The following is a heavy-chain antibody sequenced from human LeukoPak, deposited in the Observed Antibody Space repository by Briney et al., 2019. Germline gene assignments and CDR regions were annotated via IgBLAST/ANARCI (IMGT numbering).Heavy chain of an antibody. J-gene: IGHJ4*02. D-gene: IGHD2-2*01. CDR3: ARARGSSVVATSRPIDY. CDR1: GFSLSTTGVG. V-gene: IGHV2-5*01. Sequence: ESGPTLVNPTQTLTPTCTFSGFSLSTTGVGVGWIRQPPGKALEWLALIYWNDDKRYRPSLKSRLTITKDTSKNQVVLTMTNMDPVDTATYYCARARGSSVVATSRPIDYWGQGTLVTVSS. CDR2: IYWNDDK.